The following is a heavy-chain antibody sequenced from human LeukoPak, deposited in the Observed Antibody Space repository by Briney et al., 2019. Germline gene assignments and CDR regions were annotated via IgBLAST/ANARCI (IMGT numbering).Heavy chain of an antibody. CDR2: INWNGGST. Sequence: GGSLRLSCAASGFTFDDYGMSWVRQAPGKGLEWVSGINWNGGSTGYADPVKGRFTISRDNAKNSLYLQMNSLRAEDTAVYYCAKDSLRKTIVGTTTRGVNDYWGQGNLVTVSS. J-gene: IGHJ4*02. CDR1: GFTFDDYG. D-gene: IGHD1-26*01. CDR3: AKDSLRKTIVGTTTRGVNDY. V-gene: IGHV3-20*04.